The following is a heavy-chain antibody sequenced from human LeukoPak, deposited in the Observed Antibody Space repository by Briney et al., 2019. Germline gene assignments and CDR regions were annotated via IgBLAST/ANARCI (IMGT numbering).Heavy chain of an antibody. CDR2: ISAYNGNT. CDR1: VYTFTSYG. V-gene: IGHV1-18*01. CDR3: ARTENGYSSGWYGGGLVDY. D-gene: IGHD6-19*01. J-gene: IGHJ4*02. Sequence: ASVKVSCKASVYTFTSYGISWVRQAPGQGLEWMGWISAYNGNTNYAQKLQGRVTMTTDTSTSTAYMELRSLRSDDTAVYYCARTENGYSSGWYGGGLVDYWGQGTLVTVSS.